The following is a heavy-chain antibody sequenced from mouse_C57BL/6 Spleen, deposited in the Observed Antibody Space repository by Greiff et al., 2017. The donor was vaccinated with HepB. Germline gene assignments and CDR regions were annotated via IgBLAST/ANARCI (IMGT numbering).Heavy chain of an antibody. J-gene: IGHJ3*01. CDR2: IDPETGGT. CDR1: GYTFTDYE. Sequence: VKLMESGAELVRPGASVTLSCKASGYTFTDYEMHWVKQTPVHGLEWIGAIDPETGGTAYNQKFKGKAILTADKSSSTAYMELRSLTSEDSAVYYCTRELGRGFAYWGQGTLVTVSA. D-gene: IGHD4-1*01. CDR3: TRELGRGFAY. V-gene: IGHV1-15*01.